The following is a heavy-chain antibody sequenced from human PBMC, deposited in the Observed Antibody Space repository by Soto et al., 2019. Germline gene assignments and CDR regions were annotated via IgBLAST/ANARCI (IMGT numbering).Heavy chain of an antibody. CDR1: GFTFSSYA. CDR2: ISGSGGST. CDR3: AKGSFVLTVTQDFDY. J-gene: IGHJ4*02. Sequence: GGSLRLSCAASGFTFSSYAMSWVRQAPGKGLEWVSAISGSGGSTYYADSVKGRFTISRDNSKNTLYLQMNSLRAEDTAVYYCAKGSFVLTVTQDFDYWGQGTLVTVSS. V-gene: IGHV3-23*01. D-gene: IGHD4-17*01.